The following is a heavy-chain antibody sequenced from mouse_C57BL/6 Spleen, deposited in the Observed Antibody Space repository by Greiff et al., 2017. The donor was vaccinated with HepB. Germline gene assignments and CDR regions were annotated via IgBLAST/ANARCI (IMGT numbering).Heavy chain of an antibody. Sequence: QVQLQQSGPGLVAPSQSLSITCTVSGFSLTSYAISWVRQPPGKGLEWLGVIWTGGGTNYNSALKSRLSISKDNSKSQVFLKMNSLQTDDTARYYCAREAYYSNYPPVFDVWGTGTTVTVSS. V-gene: IGHV2-9-1*01. D-gene: IGHD2-5*01. CDR2: IWTGGGT. J-gene: IGHJ1*03. CDR1: GFSLTSYA. CDR3: AREAYYSNYPPVFDV.